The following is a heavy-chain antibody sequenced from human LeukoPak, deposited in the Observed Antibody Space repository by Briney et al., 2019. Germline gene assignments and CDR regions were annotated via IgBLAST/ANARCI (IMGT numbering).Heavy chain of an antibody. CDR1: GFTFSSYE. V-gene: IGHV3-48*03. CDR3: ARWHIVAPRWYYYGMDV. D-gene: IGHD5-12*01. CDR2: ISTSGSTI. Sequence: PGGSLRLSCAASGFTFSSYEMNWVRQAPGKGLEWVSYISTSGSTIYYADSVKGRFTISRDNAQNSLYLQLNSLRAEDTAVYYCARWHIVAPRWYYYGMDVWGQGTTVTVSS. J-gene: IGHJ6*02.